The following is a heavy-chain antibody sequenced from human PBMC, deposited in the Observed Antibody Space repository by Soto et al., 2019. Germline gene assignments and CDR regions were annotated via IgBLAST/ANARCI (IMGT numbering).Heavy chain of an antibody. Sequence: PGGSLRLSCAASGFTFSSYSMNWVRQAPGKGLEWVSSISSSSSYIYCADSVKGRFTISRDNAKNSLYLQMNSLRAEDTAVYYCARDVNSYDLFDYWGQGTLVTVSS. CDR2: ISSSSSYI. D-gene: IGHD5-18*01. CDR3: ARDVNSYDLFDY. V-gene: IGHV3-21*01. CDR1: GFTFSSYS. J-gene: IGHJ4*02.